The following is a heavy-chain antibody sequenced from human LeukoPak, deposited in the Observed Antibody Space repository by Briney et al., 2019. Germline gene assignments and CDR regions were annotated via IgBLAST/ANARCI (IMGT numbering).Heavy chain of an antibody. Sequence: GGSLRLSCAASGFTFDDYGMSWVRQAPGKGLEWVSGINWNGGSTGYADSVKGRFTISRDNAKNSLYLQMNSLRAEDTALYHCARDAYSSSSYYYYYYMDVWGKGTTVTISS. J-gene: IGHJ6*03. D-gene: IGHD6-13*01. CDR2: INWNGGST. V-gene: IGHV3-20*01. CDR3: ARDAYSSSSYYYYYYMDV. CDR1: GFTFDDYG.